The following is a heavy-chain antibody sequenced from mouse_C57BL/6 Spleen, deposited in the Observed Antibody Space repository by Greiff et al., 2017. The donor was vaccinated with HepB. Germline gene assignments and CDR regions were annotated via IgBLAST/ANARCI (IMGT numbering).Heavy chain of an antibody. Sequence: EVQGVESGGGLVKPGGSLKLSCAASGFTFSDYGMHWVRQAPEKGLEWVAYISSGSSTIYYADTVKGRFTISRDNAKNTLFLQMTSLRSEDTAMYYCARGDGNYGYYAMDYWGQGTSVTVSS. V-gene: IGHV5-17*01. CDR1: GFTFSDYG. J-gene: IGHJ4*01. CDR3: ARGDGNYGYYAMDY. CDR2: ISSGSSTI. D-gene: IGHD2-1*01.